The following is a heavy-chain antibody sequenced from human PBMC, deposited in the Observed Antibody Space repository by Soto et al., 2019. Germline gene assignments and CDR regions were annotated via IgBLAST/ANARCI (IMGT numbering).Heavy chain of an antibody. CDR3: ARAGFSSGDLLF. J-gene: IGHJ4*02. Sequence: QVQLKESGPGLVKPSETLSLTCNVSGGPIKTGDYYWNWTRQPPGKGLEWIGYVFYSGATNYSPSLKSRAAISMDTSKNQFSLSLTSVTAADTAVYYCARAGFSSGDLLFWGQGIRVTVST. V-gene: IGHV4-30-4*01. D-gene: IGHD2-21*02. CDR2: VFYSGAT. CDR1: GGPIKTGDYY.